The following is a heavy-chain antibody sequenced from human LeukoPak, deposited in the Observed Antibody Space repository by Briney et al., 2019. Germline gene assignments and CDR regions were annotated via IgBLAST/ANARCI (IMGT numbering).Heavy chain of an antibody. J-gene: IGHJ3*02. V-gene: IGHV4-4*07. CDR2: IYTSGST. CDR1: GGSISSYY. D-gene: IGHD1-26*01. Sequence: PSETLSLTCTVSGGSISSYYWSWIRQPAGKGLEWIGRIYTSGSTNYNPSLKSRVTMSVDTSKNQFSLKLSSVTAADTAVYYCARDFWYSGSYGALDIWGQGTMVTVSS. CDR3: ARDFWYSGSYGALDI.